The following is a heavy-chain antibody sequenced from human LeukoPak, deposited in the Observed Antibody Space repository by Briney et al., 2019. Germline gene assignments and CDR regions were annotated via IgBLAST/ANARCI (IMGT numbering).Heavy chain of an antibody. Sequence: GGSLRLSCAASGFTFSSYSMNWVRQAPGKGLEWVSYISSSSSTIYYADSVKGRFTISRDNSKNTLYLQMNSLRAEDTAVYYCAKEIAVAGFDYWGQGTLVTVSS. CDR1: GFTFSSYS. J-gene: IGHJ4*02. V-gene: IGHV3-48*01. CDR2: ISSSSSTI. D-gene: IGHD6-19*01. CDR3: AKEIAVAGFDY.